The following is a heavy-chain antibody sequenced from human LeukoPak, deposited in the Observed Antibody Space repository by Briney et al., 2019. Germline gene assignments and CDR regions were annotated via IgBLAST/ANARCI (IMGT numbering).Heavy chain of an antibody. V-gene: IGHV1-3*01. CDR2: INAGNGNT. CDR3: ARDGLRFLEWPQKKFDY. Sequence: ASVKGSCKASGYTFTSYAMHWVRQAPGQRLEWMGWINAGNGNTEYSQEFQGRVTITRDTSASTAYMELRSLRSDDTAVYYCARDGLRFLEWPQKKFDYWGQGTLVTVSS. J-gene: IGHJ4*02. CDR1: GYTFTSYA. D-gene: IGHD3-3*01.